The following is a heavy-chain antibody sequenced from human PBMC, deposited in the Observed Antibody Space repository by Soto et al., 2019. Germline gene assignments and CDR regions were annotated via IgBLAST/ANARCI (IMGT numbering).Heavy chain of an antibody. J-gene: IGHJ5*02. CDR1: GGSISGGDYY. Sequence: SETLSLTCTVSGGSISGGDYYWSWIRQPPGKGLEWIGYIYYSGSTYYNPSLKSRVIISVDTSKNQFSLKLSSVTAADTAVYYCARGSKQRLRYFDWSPNNWFDPWGQGTLVT. V-gene: IGHV4-30-4*01. CDR3: ARGSKQRLRYFDWSPNNWFDP. D-gene: IGHD3-9*01. CDR2: IYYSGST.